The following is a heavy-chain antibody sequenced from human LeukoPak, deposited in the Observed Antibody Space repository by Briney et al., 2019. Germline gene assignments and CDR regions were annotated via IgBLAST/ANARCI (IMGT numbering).Heavy chain of an antibody. CDR3: AREGLPLFYYYVDV. J-gene: IGHJ6*03. CDR1: GYTFTSYP. CDR2: ININTGNP. D-gene: IGHD2-15*01. V-gene: IGHV7-4-1*02. Sequence: ASVKVSCKASGYTFTSYPMNWVRQAPGQGLEWMGRININTGNPTYAQGFTGRFVFSLDTSVSTAYLQISSLKAEDTAVYYCAREGLPLFYYYVDVWGKGTTVTVSS.